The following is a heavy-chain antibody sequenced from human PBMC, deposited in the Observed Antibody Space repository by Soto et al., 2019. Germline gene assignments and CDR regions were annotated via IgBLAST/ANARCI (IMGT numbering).Heavy chain of an antibody. J-gene: IGHJ6*03. CDR1: GGSFSGYY. CDR2: INHSGST. D-gene: IGHD3-10*01. Sequence: PSETLSLTCAVYGGSFSGYYWSWIRQPPGKGLEWIGEINHSGSTNYKPSLKSRVTISVDTSKNQFSLKLSSVTAADTAVYYCARHGDYGSGSYLNYYYYYMDVWGKGTTVTVSS. V-gene: IGHV4-34*01. CDR3: ARHGDYGSGSYLNYYYYYMDV.